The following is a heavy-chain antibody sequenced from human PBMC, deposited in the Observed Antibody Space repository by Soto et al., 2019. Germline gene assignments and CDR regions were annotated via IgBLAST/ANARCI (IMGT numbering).Heavy chain of an antibody. V-gene: IGHV3-74*01. CDR2: VHSGGTTT. CDR1: GFTFDYYW. CDR3: ARGGRGGFDL. J-gene: IGHJ3*01. D-gene: IGHD3-10*01. Sequence: PGGSLRLSCAASGFTFDYYWMHWVRQAPGKGLVWVSRVHSGGTTTTYADSVKGRFTISRDNARNTVSVQMSSLRAEDTAIYYCARGGRGGFDLWGHETMVTVSS.